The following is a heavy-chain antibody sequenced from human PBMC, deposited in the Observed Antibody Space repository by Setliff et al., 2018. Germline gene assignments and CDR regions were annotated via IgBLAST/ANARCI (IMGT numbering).Heavy chain of an antibody. CDR1: GFTFSSYA. J-gene: IGHJ3*02. CDR2: IWYDGSYT. Sequence: GESLKISCAASGFTFSSYAMHWVRQAPGKGLDWVAYIWYDGSYTYYTGSVKGRFTISRDNSRNTVYLQMNSLRAEDTAVYYCAGDPPYSGYAFHIWSQGTMVTVSS. V-gene: IGHV3-33*01. CDR3: AGDPPYSGYAFHI. D-gene: IGHD5-12*01.